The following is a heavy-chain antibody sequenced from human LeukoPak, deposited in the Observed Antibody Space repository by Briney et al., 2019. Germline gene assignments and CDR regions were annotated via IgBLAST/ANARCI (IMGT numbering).Heavy chain of an antibody. D-gene: IGHD2-15*01. J-gene: IGHJ4*02. CDR2: ISWNSGSI. CDR3: AKEGTLSGGSWTAFDY. CDR1: GFTFDDSA. V-gene: IGHV3-9*01. Sequence: GRSLRLSCAASGFTFDDSAMYWVRQAPGKGLEWVSGISWNSGSIGYADSVKGRFTISRDNAKNSLYLQMNSLRAEDTALYYCAKEGTLSGGSWTAFDYWGQGTLVTVSS.